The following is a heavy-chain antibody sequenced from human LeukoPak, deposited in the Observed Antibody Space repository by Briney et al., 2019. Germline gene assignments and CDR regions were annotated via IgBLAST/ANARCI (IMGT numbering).Heavy chain of an antibody. CDR3: ARTYYDILTGHSPHFDY. J-gene: IGHJ4*02. CDR2: IYTSGST. CDR1: GGSISSGSYY. Sequence: SQTLSLTCTVSGGSISSGSYYWSWIRQPAGKGLEWIGRIYTSGSTNYNPSLKSRVTISVDTSKNQFSLKLSSVTAADTAVYYCARTYYDILTGHSPHFDYWGQGTLVTVSS. V-gene: IGHV4-61*02. D-gene: IGHD3-9*01.